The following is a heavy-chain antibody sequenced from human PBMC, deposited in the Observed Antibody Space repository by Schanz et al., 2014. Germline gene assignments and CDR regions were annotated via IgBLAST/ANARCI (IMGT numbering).Heavy chain of an antibody. CDR2: IKSDGSST. CDR1: GFSLDIFA. Sequence: EVHLLESGGGLVEPGGSLRLSCATSGFSLDIFAVSWVRQAPGKGLEWVSRIKSDGSSTSYADSVKGRFTISRDNAKNTLYLQMNSQRAEDAAVYHCVSSGSYSSYAFWGQGTLVTVSS. J-gene: IGHJ4*02. V-gene: IGHV3-74*02. D-gene: IGHD3-10*01. CDR3: VSSGSYSSYAF.